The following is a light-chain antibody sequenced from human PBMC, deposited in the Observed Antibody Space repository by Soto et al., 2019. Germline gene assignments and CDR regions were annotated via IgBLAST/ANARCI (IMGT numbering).Light chain of an antibody. CDR1: QGLAHRDGNTY. CDR3: VETTLPPHA. Sequence: DFVLTQTPLSLNVTLGQPASISCKSSQGLAHRDGNTYLSWLHQRPGQPPRLLIYMTSDRFSGVSQRFSGTGPWPSFTLKLSNVDAEDVWAYYGVETTLPPHAFGHGTKVEIK. CDR2: MTS. J-gene: IGKJ1*01. V-gene: IGKV2-24*01.